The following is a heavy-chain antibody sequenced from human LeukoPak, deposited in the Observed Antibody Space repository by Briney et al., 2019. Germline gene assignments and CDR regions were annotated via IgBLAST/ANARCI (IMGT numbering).Heavy chain of an antibody. J-gene: IGHJ4*02. Sequence: GSSVKVSCKASGYTFTSYYMHCVRHSPGQALEWMGIINPSGDSTSYAQKFQGRVTMTRDMSTSTVYMELSSLRSEDTAVYYCARGKRRGTTGTTVARYYFDYWGQGTLVTVSS. D-gene: IGHD1-1*01. CDR2: INPSGDST. V-gene: IGHV1-46*01. CDR1: GYTFTSYY. CDR3: ARGKRRGTTGTTVARYYFDY.